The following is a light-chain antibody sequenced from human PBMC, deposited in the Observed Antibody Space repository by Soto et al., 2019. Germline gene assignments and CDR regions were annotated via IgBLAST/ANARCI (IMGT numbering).Light chain of an antibody. CDR1: QTVSSS. V-gene: IGKV3D-15*01. CDR2: AAS. Sequence: DIEMTQSPPTLSVSPGERATLSCRASQTVSSSLAWYQQKPGQAPRLLIYAASSRESGIPSRFSGSGSGTEFTLTISSLQSEDFAVYYCQQYSSSCTFGQGTKVDIK. J-gene: IGKJ1*01. CDR3: QQYSSSCT.